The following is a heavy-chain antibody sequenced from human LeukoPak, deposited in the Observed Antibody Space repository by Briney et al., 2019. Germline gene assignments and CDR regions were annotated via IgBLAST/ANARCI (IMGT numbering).Heavy chain of an antibody. V-gene: IGHV3-7*01. CDR2: IKQDGSEK. CDR3: ARSTRRSGSYGNFDY. CDR1: GFTFSSYW. J-gene: IGHJ4*02. D-gene: IGHD1-26*01. Sequence: PGGSLRLSCAASGFTFSSYWMGWVRQAPGKGLEWVANIKQDGSEKYYVDSVKGRFTISRDNAKNSLYLQMNSLRAEDTAVYYCARSTRRSGSYGNFDYWGQGTLVTVSS.